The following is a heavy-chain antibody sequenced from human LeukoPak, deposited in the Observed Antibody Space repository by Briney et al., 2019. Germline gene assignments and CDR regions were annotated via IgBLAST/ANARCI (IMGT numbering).Heavy chain of an antibody. CDR1: GFTFSSYA. CDR3: AKASGHYPGYFQH. D-gene: IGHD3-22*01. CDR2: ISGSGGST. J-gene: IGHJ1*01. V-gene: IGHV3-23*01. Sequence: PGGSLRLSCAASGFTFSSYAMSWVRQAPGKGLEWVSAISGSGGSTYYADSVKGRFTISTDNSKNTLYLQMNSLRAEDTAVYYCAKASGHYPGYFQHWGQGTLVTVSS.